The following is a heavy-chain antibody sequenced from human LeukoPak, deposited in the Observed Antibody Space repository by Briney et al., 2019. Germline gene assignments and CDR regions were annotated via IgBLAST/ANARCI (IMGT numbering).Heavy chain of an antibody. V-gene: IGHV3-21*01. CDR2: ISSSSSYI. CDR3: ARMSGAVAGY. Sequence: GGSLRLSCAASGFTFSSYSMNWVRHAPGKGLEWVSSISSSSSYIYYADSVKGRFTISRDDAKNSLYLQMNSLRAEDTAVYYCARMSGAVAGYWGQGTLVTVSS. CDR1: GFTFSSYS. J-gene: IGHJ4*02. D-gene: IGHD6-19*01.